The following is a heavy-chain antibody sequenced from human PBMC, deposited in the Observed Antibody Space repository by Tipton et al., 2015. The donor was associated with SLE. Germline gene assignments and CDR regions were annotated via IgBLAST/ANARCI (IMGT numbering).Heavy chain of an antibody. Sequence: TLSLTCTVSGGSITNNYWNWIRQPPGKGLEWIGYIHYSGTTHDNPSLKSRVTMSVDMSKNQFSLRLTSVTAADTAVYYCARGYIEMTTWGQGILVTVSS. CDR1: GGSITNNY. V-gene: IGHV4-59*08. J-gene: IGHJ4*02. D-gene: IGHD5-24*01. CDR2: IHYSGTT. CDR3: ARGYIEMTT.